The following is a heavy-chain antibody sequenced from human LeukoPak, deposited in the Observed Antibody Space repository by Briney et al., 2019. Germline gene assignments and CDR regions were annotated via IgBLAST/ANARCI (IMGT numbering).Heavy chain of an antibody. J-gene: IGHJ4*02. D-gene: IGHD2-2*01. Sequence: PSETLSLTCTVSGGSISSYYWSWIRQPPGKGLEWIGYIYYSGSTNYNPSLKSRVTISVDTSKNQFSLMLSSVTAADTAVYYCARNLPMPHRPSYYFDYWGQGTLVTVSS. V-gene: IGHV4-59*01. CDR1: GGSISSYY. CDR3: ARNLPMPHRPSYYFDY. CDR2: IYYSGST.